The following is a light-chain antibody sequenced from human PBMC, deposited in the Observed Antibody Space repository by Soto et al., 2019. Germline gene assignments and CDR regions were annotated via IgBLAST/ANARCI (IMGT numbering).Light chain of an antibody. CDR2: DAS. CDR1: QSVSSY. V-gene: IGKV3-20*01. Sequence: EIVLTQSPATLSLSPGERATLSCRASQSVSSYLAWYQQKPGQAPRLLIYDASNRATGIPDRFSGSGSGTDFTLTISRLEAEDFAVYYCQQYGSSGTFGQGTKVDI. J-gene: IGKJ1*01. CDR3: QQYGSSGT.